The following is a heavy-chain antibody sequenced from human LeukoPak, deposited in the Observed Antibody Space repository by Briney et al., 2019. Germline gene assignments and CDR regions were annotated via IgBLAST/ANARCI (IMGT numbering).Heavy chain of an antibody. CDR3: ARDLEGAAAGRLFDY. D-gene: IGHD6-13*01. CDR1: GYTFTSYY. J-gene: IGHJ4*02. V-gene: IGHV1-46*01. Sequence: ASVKVSCKASGYTFTSYYMHWVRQAPGQGLEWMGIINPSGGSTSYAQKFQGRVTMTRDMSTSTVYMELSSLRSEDTAVYYCARDLEGAAAGRLFDYWGQGTLVTVSS. CDR2: INPSGGST.